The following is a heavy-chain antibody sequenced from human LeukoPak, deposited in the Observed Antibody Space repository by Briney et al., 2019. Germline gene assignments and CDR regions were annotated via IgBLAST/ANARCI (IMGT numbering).Heavy chain of an antibody. CDR2: IYPGDPDT. J-gene: IGHJ4*02. V-gene: IGHV5-51*01. D-gene: IGHD3-22*01. CDR3: ARHGVTSGYDY. CDR1: GYSFTSNW. Sequence: GESLKISCKGSGYSFTSNWIGWVRQMPGKGLAWMGIIYPGDPDTRYSPSFQGQVTISADKSISTAYLQWSSLKASDTAMYYCARHGVTSGYDYWGQGTLVTVSS.